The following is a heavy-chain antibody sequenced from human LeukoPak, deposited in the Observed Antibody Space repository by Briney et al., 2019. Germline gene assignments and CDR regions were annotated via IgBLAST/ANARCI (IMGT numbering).Heavy chain of an antibody. CDR2: ISGSGGST. CDR3: AKDTGSSTNKYFDY. Sequence: GGSLRLSCAASGFTFSSYAMSWVRQAPGKGLEWVSAISGSGGSTYYADSVKGRFTISRGNSKNTLYLQMNSLRAEDTAVYYCAKDTGSSTNKYFDYWGQGTLVTVSS. D-gene: IGHD6-6*01. J-gene: IGHJ4*02. V-gene: IGHV3-23*01. CDR1: GFTFSSYA.